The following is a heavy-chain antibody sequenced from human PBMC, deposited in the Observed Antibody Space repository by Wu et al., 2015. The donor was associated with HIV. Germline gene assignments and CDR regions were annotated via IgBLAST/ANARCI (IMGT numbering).Heavy chain of an antibody. CDR3: ARDMTYFYDNSGFYRLDF. J-gene: IGHJ4*02. CDR2: INPRLGTT. V-gene: IGHV1-69*01. CDR1: QYTFINYD. Sequence: QVQLVQSGAEVTEPGASVMVSCKASQYTFINYDVHWVRQAAGQGLEWMGWINPRLGTTNYAQMFHGRVTITADELTTTSYMELTSLKSDDTAMYYCARDMTYFYDNSGFYRLDFWGQGTLITVTS. D-gene: IGHD3-22*01.